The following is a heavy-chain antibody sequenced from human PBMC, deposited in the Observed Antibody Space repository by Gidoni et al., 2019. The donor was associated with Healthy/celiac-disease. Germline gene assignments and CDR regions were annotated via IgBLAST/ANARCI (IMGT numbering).Heavy chain of an antibody. J-gene: IGHJ5*02. CDR1: GGSISSGGYY. Sequence: QVQLQESGPGLVKPSQTLSPTCTVPGGSISSGGYYWSWIRQHPGKGLEWIGYIYYSGSTYYNPSLKSRVTISVDTSKNQFSLKLSSVTAADTAVYYCARTDDSTFFDPWGQGTLVTVSS. CDR2: IYYSGST. D-gene: IGHD2-2*01. V-gene: IGHV4-31*03. CDR3: ARTDDSTFFDP.